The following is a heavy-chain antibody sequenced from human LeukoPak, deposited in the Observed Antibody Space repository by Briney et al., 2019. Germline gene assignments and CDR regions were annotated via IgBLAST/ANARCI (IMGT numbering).Heavy chain of an antibody. Sequence: SETLSLTCAVYGGSFSGYYWSWIRQPPGKGQEWIGEINHSGSTNYNPSLKSRVTISVDTSKNQFSPKLSSVTAADTAVYYCARLARLRNWFDPWGQGTLVTVSS. V-gene: IGHV4-34*01. D-gene: IGHD3-16*01. CDR1: GGSFSGYY. CDR3: ARLARLRNWFDP. J-gene: IGHJ5*02. CDR2: INHSGST.